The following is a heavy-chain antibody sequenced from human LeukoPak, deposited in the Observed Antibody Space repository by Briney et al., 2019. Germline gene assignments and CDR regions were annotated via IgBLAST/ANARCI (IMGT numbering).Heavy chain of an antibody. CDR3: ARDATRGGDFDS. D-gene: IGHD2-15*01. J-gene: IGHJ4*02. CDR2: INEDGSTT. CDR1: GFTFRSYW. Sequence: GGSLRLSCAASGFTFRSYWMGWVRQTPGKGLEWLANINEDGSTTYYVDSVKGRFTISRNNADISLYLQMNSLRAEDTAVYYCARDATRGGDFDSWGQGTLVTVSS. V-gene: IGHV3-7*01.